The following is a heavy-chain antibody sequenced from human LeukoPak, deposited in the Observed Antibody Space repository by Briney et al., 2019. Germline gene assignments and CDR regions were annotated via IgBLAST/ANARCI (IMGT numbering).Heavy chain of an antibody. CDR3: AKDIASGESGYIRPFDY. Sequence: PGGSLGLSCAASGFTFSSYAMHWVRQVPGKGLEWVSGIRWNSGSIGYADSVKGRFTISRDNAKNSLYLQMNSLRAEDTALYYCAKDIASGESGYIRPFDYWGQGTLVTVSS. D-gene: IGHD5-12*01. V-gene: IGHV3-9*01. J-gene: IGHJ4*02. CDR1: GFTFSSYA. CDR2: IRWNSGSI.